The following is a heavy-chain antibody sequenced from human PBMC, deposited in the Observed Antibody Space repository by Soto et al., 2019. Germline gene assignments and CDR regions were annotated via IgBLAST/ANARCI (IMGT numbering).Heavy chain of an antibody. D-gene: IGHD1-26*01. CDR3: ARSAHRVGATRY. CDR1: GGSFTNYA. V-gene: IGHV1-2*02. Sequence: QVQLVQSGAEVKRPGSSVKVSCKATGGSFTNYAVSWVRQAPGHGLEWMGGIIPNSGGTNYAQKFQGRVTMTRDTSISTAYMELSRLRSDDTAVYYCARSAHRVGATRYWGQGTLVTVSS. CDR2: IIPNSGGT. J-gene: IGHJ4*02.